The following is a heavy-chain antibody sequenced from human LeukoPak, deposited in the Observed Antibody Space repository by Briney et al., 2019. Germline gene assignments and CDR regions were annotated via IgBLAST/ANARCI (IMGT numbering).Heavy chain of an antibody. J-gene: IGHJ4*02. CDR3: ARGGAYGSGSYLAD. CDR1: GFMFSSYG. D-gene: IGHD3-10*01. V-gene: IGHV3-23*01. CDR2: IAGSGYST. Sequence: GGSLRLSCAASGFMFSSYGMSWVRQAPGKGLEWVSSIAGSGYSTNYADSVKGRFTISRDYSKSTLYLQMNSLRDDDTAIYYCARGGAYGSGSYLADWGQGILVTVSS.